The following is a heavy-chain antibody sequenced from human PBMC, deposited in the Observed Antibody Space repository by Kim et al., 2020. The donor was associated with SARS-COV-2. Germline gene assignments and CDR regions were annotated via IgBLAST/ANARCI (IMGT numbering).Heavy chain of an antibody. D-gene: IGHD3-10*01. CDR3: ARSAGTGRRMDV. Sequence: YVDSVKGRFTISRDNAKNSLYLQMNSLRAEDTAVYYCARSAGTGRRMDVWGQGTTVTVSS. V-gene: IGHV3-7*04. J-gene: IGHJ6*02.